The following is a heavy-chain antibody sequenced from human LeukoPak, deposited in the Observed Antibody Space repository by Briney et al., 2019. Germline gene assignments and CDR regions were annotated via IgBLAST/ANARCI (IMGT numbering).Heavy chain of an antibody. CDR3: ARDLRGLGDYFDY. V-gene: IGHV1-2*02. Sequence: ASVTVSCKASGCSFDGYYMYWVRQAPGQGLELMGWINPDSGGTNYAQKFQGRVTMTRDTSISTAYMELTRLTSADTAVYYCARDLRGLGDYFDYWGQGTLVTVSS. CDR1: GCSFDGYY. CDR2: INPDSGGT. J-gene: IGHJ4*02. D-gene: IGHD3-16*01.